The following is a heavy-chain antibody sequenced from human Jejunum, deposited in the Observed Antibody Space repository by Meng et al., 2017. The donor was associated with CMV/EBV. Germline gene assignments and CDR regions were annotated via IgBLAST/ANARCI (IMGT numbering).Heavy chain of an antibody. J-gene: IGHJ4*02. CDR1: GFTFGGFG. V-gene: IGHV3-30*02. Sequence: SCAASGFTFGGFGMHWVRQAPGKGLEWVAFIRSDDRDKYYADSVKGRFTISSDNSKNILYLQMNSLRVEDTAVYYCAKDRVPEDWGQGTLVTVSS. CDR3: AKDRVPED. CDR2: IRSDDRDK.